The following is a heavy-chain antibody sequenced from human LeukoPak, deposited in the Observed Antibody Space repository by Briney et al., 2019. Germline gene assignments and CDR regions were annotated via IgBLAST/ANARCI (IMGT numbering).Heavy chain of an antibody. D-gene: IGHD2-15*01. J-gene: IGHJ4*02. V-gene: IGHV4-34*01. CDR2: XNHSGST. CDR3: ARGGGYCSGGSCYSLDY. CDR1: GGSFSGYY. Sequence: SETLSLTCAVYGGSFSGYYWSWIRQPPGKGLEXXXXXNHSGSTNYNPSLKSRVTISVDTSKNQFSLKLSSVTAADTAVYYCARGGGYCSGGSCYSLDYWGQGTLVTVSS.